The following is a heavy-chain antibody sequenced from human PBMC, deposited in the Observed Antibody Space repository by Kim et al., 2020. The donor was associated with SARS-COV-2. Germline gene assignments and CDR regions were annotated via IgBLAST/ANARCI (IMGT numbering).Heavy chain of an antibody. J-gene: IGHJ4*02. CDR3: AGSFSSGWWVNYFDY. D-gene: IGHD6-19*01. V-gene: IGHV3-7*04. Sequence: DSVKGRFTISRDNAKNSLYLQMNSLRAEDTAVYYCAGSFSSGWWVNYFDYWGQGTLVTVSS.